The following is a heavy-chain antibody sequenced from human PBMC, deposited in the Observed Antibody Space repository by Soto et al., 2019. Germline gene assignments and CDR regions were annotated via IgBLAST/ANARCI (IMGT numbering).Heavy chain of an antibody. CDR3: ARGRVGATIDYYYYYGMDV. D-gene: IGHD1-26*01. J-gene: IGHJ6*02. CDR1: GYTFTGYY. Sequence: ASVKVSCKASGYTFTGYYMHWVRQAPGQGLEWMGWINPNSGGTNYAQKFQGWVTMTRDTSISTAYMELSRLRSDGTAVYYCARGRVGATIDYYYYYGMDVWGQGTTVTVSS. V-gene: IGHV1-2*04. CDR2: INPNSGGT.